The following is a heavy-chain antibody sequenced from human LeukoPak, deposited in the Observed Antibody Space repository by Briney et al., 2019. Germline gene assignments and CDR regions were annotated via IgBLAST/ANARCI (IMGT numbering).Heavy chain of an antibody. Sequence: VASVKVSCKASGGTFGSYAISWVRQAPGQGLEWMGGIIPIFGTANYAQKFQGRVTITADESTSTAYMELSSLRSEDTAVYYCAGLPTAKKYYYDSSGYLEIDYWGQGTLVTVSS. J-gene: IGHJ4*02. CDR2: IIPIFGTA. D-gene: IGHD3-22*01. CDR1: GGTFGSYA. CDR3: AGLPTAKKYYYDSSGYLEIDY. V-gene: IGHV1-69*01.